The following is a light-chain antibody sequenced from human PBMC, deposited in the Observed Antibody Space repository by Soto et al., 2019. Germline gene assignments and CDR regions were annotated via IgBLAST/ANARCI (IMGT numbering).Light chain of an antibody. CDR3: QQSYSTPVA. CDR2: AAS. V-gene: IGKV1-39*01. Sequence: IQMTQSPSSLSASILDSVTITCRASQSISSYLNWYQQKPGKAPKLLIYAASRLQSGVPSRFSGSGSGTDFTLTISSLQPEDFATYYCQQSYSTPVAFGQGTKVDIK. CDR1: QSISSY. J-gene: IGKJ1*01.